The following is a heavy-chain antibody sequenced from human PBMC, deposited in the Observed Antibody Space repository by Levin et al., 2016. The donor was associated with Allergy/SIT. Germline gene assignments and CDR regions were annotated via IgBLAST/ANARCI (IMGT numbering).Heavy chain of an antibody. D-gene: IGHD3-22*01. CDR3: ARAFGDSSDYNIYYFDY. CDR1: GGSISSYY. V-gene: IGHV4-59*01. CDR2: IYYSGST. J-gene: IGHJ4*02. Sequence: SETLSLTCTVSGGSISSYYWSWIRQPPGKGLEWIGNIYYSGSTNYNPSLKSRVTISVDTSKNQFSLKLNSVTAAGTAVYYCARAFGDSSDYNIYYFDYWGQGNLVTVSS.